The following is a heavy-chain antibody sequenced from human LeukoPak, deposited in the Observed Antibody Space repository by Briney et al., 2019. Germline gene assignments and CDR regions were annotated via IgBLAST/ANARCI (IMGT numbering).Heavy chain of an antibody. D-gene: IGHD3-22*01. Sequence: ASVKVSCKASGYTFTDYYMHWVRQAPGQGLEWMGRINPNSGGTNYAQKFQGGVTMTRDTSISTAYMELSRLRSDDTAVYYCARGSYDSSGYDVDYYYGMDVWGQGTTVTVSS. J-gene: IGHJ6*02. CDR2: INPNSGGT. CDR3: ARGSYDSSGYDVDYYYGMDV. CDR1: GYTFTDYY. V-gene: IGHV1-2*06.